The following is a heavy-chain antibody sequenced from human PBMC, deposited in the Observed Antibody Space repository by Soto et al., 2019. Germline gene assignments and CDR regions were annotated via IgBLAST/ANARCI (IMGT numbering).Heavy chain of an antibody. J-gene: IGHJ4*02. CDR3: ARESYYYDSSGYLDY. CDR1: GYTFTSYY. D-gene: IGHD3-22*01. V-gene: IGHV1-46*01. Sequence: QVQLVQSGAEVKKPGASVKVSCKASGYTFTSYYMHWVRQAPGQGLEWMGIINPSGGSTSYAQKFQGRVTMTRDTSTSTVYMELRSLRSEDTAVYYCARESYYYDSSGYLDYWGQGTLVTVSS. CDR2: INPSGGST.